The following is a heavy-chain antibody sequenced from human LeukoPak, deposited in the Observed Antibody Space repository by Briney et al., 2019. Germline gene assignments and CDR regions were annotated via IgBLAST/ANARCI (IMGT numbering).Heavy chain of an antibody. V-gene: IGHV4-61*02. J-gene: IGHJ3*02. Sequence: PSETLSLTCTVSGGSISSGGYYWTWIRQPAGKGLEWIGRIYTSGSTSYNPSLESRVTISLDTSKNQFSLELSSVTAADTAVYYCARVGQLLFSTFDIWGQGTMVTVSS. D-gene: IGHD2-2*01. CDR1: GGSISSGGYY. CDR2: IYTSGST. CDR3: ARVGQLLFSTFDI.